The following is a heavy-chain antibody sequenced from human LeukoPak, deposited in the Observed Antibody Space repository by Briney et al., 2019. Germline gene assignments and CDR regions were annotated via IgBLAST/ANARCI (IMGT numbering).Heavy chain of an antibody. CDR1: GYIFTSYG. CDR2: VNPNSGDT. J-gene: IGHJ1*01. CDR3: ASYIAVAGGPFEYFQH. D-gene: IGHD6-19*01. Sequence: GASVKVSCKASGYIFTSYGINWVRQATGQGLEWAGWVNPNSGDTGYAQKFQGRVSMTRNTSISTAYMELSSLRSEDTAVYYCASYIAVAGGPFEYFQHWGQGTLVTVSS. V-gene: IGHV1-8*01.